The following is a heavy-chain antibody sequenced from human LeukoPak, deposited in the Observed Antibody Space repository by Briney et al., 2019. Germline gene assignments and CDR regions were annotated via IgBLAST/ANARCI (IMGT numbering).Heavy chain of an antibody. D-gene: IGHD6-19*01. CDR1: GFTFSDYC. J-gene: IGHJ4*02. CDR3: GKGSLAVAATPLDF. V-gene: IGHV3-11*01. CDR2: ICDSGRTV. Sequence: GGSLRLSCAASGFTFSDYCMSWLRQAPGKGLEWVAYICDSGRTVYYADSVKGRFTISRDNGKNTVYLQMNNLRVDDTAVFYCGKGSLAVAATPLDFWGQGTLVTVSS.